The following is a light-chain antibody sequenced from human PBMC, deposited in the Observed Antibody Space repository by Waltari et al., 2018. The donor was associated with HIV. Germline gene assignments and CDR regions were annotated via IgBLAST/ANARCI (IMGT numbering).Light chain of an antibody. CDR2: GAS. V-gene: IGKV3D-15*01. CDR3: QQYLDWPPWT. CDR1: QNIGAN. J-gene: IGKJ1*01. Sequence: EIVMTQSPATLSESPGQRVTLSCRASQNIGANLAWYQQRPGQPPRLLIHGASSRDPGIPARFTGRGTGTDFTLQISNLQSDDSGVYYCQQYLDWPPWTFGQGTKV.